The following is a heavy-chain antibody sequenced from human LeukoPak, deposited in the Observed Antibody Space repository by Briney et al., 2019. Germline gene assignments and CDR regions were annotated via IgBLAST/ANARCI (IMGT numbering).Heavy chain of an antibody. CDR3: AKDHCSSTSCYSN. V-gene: IGHV3-23*01. J-gene: IGHJ4*02. D-gene: IGHD2-2*01. CDR2: ISGSGGST. CDR1: GFTFSSYA. Sequence: PGGSLRLSCAASGFTFSSYAMSWVRQAPGKGLEWVSAISGSGGSTYYADPVKGRFTISRDNSKNTLYLQMNSLRAEDTAVYYCAKDHCSSTSCYSNWGQGTLVTVSS.